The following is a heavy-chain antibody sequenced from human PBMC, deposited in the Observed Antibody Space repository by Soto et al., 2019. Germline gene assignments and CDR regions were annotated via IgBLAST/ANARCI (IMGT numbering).Heavy chain of an antibody. CDR3: ARGRDRYDQSAFDN. V-gene: IGHV4-30-2*01. J-gene: IGHJ4*02. CDR2: IYHSGTT. D-gene: IGHD3-16*02. Sequence: SETLSLTCDVSGDSMSSSDYSWSWIRLPPGKGLEWIGHIYHSGTTYYNPSLKSRVLISADRSRNQFSLNLFSLTAADTASYVCARGRDRYDQSAFDNWGQGTLVTVSS. CDR1: GDSMSSSDYS.